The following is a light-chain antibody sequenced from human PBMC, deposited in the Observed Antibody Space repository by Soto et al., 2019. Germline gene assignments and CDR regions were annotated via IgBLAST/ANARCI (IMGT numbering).Light chain of an antibody. J-gene: IGLJ2*01. CDR3: SSYAASNNVI. CDR2: EVT. V-gene: IGLV2-8*01. CDR1: SSDVGGNNY. Sequence: QSALTQPPSASGSPGQSVAISCTGTSSDVGGNNYVSWYQQHPGKAPKLMVYEVTKRPSGVPDRFSGSKSGNTASLTVSGLQAEDEADYYCSSYAASNNVIFGGGTKVTVL.